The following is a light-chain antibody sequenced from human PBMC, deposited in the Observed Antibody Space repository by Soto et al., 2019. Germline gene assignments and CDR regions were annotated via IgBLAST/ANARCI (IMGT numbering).Light chain of an antibody. V-gene: IGKV3-15*01. CDR3: QQRSSAIT. J-gene: IGKJ5*01. CDR2: AAS. CDR1: QSISIN. Sequence: EIVMTQSPATLSVSPGERAILSCRASQSISINLAWYQQKPGQAPRLLIYAASNRATGVPARFSGSGSGTEFTLTINSLQSEDFAVYYCQQRSSAITFGQGTRLEIK.